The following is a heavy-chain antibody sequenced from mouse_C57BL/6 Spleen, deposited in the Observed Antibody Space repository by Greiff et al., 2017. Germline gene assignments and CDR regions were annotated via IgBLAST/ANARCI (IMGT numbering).Heavy chain of an antibody. CDR2: ISSGGSYT. J-gene: IGHJ2*01. CDR1: GFTFSSYG. V-gene: IGHV5-6*01. Sequence: EVQGVESGGDLVKPGGSLKLSCAASGFTFSSYGMSWVRQTPDKRLEWVATISSGGSYTYYPDSVKGRFTISRDNAKNTLYLQMSSVKSEDTAMYYCARRAVVFDYWGQGTTLTVSS. D-gene: IGHD1-1*01. CDR3: ARRAVVFDY.